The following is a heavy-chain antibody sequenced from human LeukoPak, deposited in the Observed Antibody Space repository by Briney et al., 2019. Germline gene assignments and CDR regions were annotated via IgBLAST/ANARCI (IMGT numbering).Heavy chain of an antibody. CDR2: IIPIFDTP. Sequence: ASVKVSCKASGGTFSTYAINWVRQAPGQGLEWMGGIIPIFDTPNYAQKLQGRVTMTTDTSTSTAYMELRSLRSDDTAVYYCARYEMATNVDYWGQGTLVTVSS. CDR1: GGTFSTYA. V-gene: IGHV1-69*05. D-gene: IGHD5-24*01. J-gene: IGHJ4*02. CDR3: ARYEMATNVDY.